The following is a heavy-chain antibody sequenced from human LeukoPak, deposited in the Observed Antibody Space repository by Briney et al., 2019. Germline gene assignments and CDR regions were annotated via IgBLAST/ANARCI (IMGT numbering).Heavy chain of an antibody. Sequence: PGGSLRLSCAASGFTFSSYSMTWVRQAPGEGLEWVSYISSSSSTIYYADSVKGRFTISRDNAKNSLYLQMNSLRDEDTAVYYCARSTMVQGVHWGQGTLVTVSS. CDR2: ISSSSSTI. J-gene: IGHJ4*02. D-gene: IGHD3-10*01. V-gene: IGHV3-48*02. CDR3: ARSTMVQGVH. CDR1: GFTFSSYS.